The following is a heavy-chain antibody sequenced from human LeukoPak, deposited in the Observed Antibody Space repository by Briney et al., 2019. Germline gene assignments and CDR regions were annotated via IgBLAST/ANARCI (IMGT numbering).Heavy chain of an antibody. Sequence: GGSLRLSSAASGFTFSSYAMSWVRQAPGKGLEWVSAISGSGGSTYYADSVKGRFTISRDNSKNTLYLQMNSLRAEDTAVYYCAKGAEKYSSSSGIDYWGQGTLVTVSS. V-gene: IGHV3-23*01. J-gene: IGHJ4*02. CDR3: AKGAEKYSSSSGIDY. CDR2: ISGSGGST. D-gene: IGHD6-6*01. CDR1: GFTFSSYA.